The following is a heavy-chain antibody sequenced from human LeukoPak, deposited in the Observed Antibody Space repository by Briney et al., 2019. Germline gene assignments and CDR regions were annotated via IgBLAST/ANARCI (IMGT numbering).Heavy chain of an antibody. V-gene: IGHV1-69*01. CDR2: IIPMFGTA. CDR1: GDTLSNFA. J-gene: IGHJ5*02. Sequence: GASVKVSCKASGDTLSNFATSWVRLAPGQGLEWMGGIIPMFGTANYAQKFQGRVTITADESTSTSYMELSSLRSEDTAVYYCARDNSVRDEAWWFNPWGQGTLVTVSS. D-gene: IGHD5-24*01. CDR3: ARDNSVRDEAWWFNP.